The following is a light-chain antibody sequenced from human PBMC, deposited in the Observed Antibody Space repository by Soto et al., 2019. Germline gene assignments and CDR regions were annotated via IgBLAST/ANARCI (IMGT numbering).Light chain of an antibody. CDR1: QGISSY. CDR2: AAS. CDR3: QQLNSYLP. V-gene: IGKV1-9*01. Sequence: IQLTQSPSSLSASVGDRVTITCRASQGISSYLAWYQQKPGKAPKLLIYAASTLQRGLPSRFSGSGSGTDFILTISSLQTDDSANYCWQQLNSYLPFGGGTKVEIK. J-gene: IGKJ4*01.